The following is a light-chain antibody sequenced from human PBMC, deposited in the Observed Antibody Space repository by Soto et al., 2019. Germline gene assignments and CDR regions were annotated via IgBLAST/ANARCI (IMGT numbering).Light chain of an antibody. J-gene: IGKJ2*01. Sequence: DIQMTQSPSTLSASIGDRVTFTCRASESIGRSLAWYQQRPGQAPKLLIYKASSLEAGVPSRFSGAGSGTDFTLTISSLQPDDFATYYCQQYDSYSPYTFGQGTKLEIK. CDR3: QQYDSYSPYT. V-gene: IGKV1-5*03. CDR2: KAS. CDR1: ESIGRS.